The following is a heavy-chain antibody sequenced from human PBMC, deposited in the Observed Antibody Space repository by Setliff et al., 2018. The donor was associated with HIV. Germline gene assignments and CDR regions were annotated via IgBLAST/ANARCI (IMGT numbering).Heavy chain of an antibody. J-gene: IGHJ4*02. CDR2: IKRKSDGGTT. Sequence: PGGSLRLSCTVSGFTFDNAWMAWVRQAPGKGLEWVGRIKRKSDGGTTDYAAPVKGRLSISRNDSRNTLYLQMNGLESEDTAMYYCATEAQCSSSSCPGTLDSWGQGTRVTVSS. D-gene: IGHD2-2*01. V-gene: IGHV3-15*01. CDR3: ATEAQCSSSSCPGTLDS. CDR1: GFTFDNAW.